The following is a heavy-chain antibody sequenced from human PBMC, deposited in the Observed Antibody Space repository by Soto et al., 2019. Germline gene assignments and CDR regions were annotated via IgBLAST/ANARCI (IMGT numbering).Heavy chain of an antibody. CDR1: GGTFSSYA. Sequence: SVKVSCKASGGTFSSYAISWVRQAPGQGLEWMGGIIPIFGTANYAQKFQGRVTITADESTSTAYMELSSLRSEDTAVYYCARDPREGSSDHGDYYYGMDVWGQGTTVTVSS. V-gene: IGHV1-69*13. D-gene: IGHD2-2*01. J-gene: IGHJ6*02. CDR2: IIPIFGTA. CDR3: ARDPREGSSDHGDYYYGMDV.